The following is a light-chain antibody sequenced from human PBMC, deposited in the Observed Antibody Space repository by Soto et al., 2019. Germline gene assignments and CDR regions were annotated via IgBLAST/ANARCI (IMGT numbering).Light chain of an antibody. CDR2: DVT. CDR3: MCYAGGNNWV. V-gene: IGLV2-8*01. Sequence: QSALTQPPSASGSPGQSVTISCTGTSSDVGTHGYVSWYQQHAGKAPKLVIYDVTKRPSGVPDRFSGSKSGNTASLTVSGLHAADEADYYCMCYAGGNNWVFGGGTKVTVL. J-gene: IGLJ3*02. CDR1: SSDVGTHGY.